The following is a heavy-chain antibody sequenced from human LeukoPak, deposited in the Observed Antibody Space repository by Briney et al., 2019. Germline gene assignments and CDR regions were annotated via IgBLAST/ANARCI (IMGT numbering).Heavy chain of an antibody. D-gene: IGHD4-17*01. V-gene: IGHV3-23*01. CDR3: GRDPNGDYIGAFEF. CDR2: IRGSGDYT. J-gene: IGHJ3*01. CDR1: GFTFDDHA. Sequence: GRSLRLSCAASGFTFDDHAMHWVRQAPGKGLEWVSSIRGSGDYTSYADSVKGRFTMSRDNYQNTLYLQMNSLRAEDTAIYYCGRDPNGDYIGAFEFWGRGTLVTVSS.